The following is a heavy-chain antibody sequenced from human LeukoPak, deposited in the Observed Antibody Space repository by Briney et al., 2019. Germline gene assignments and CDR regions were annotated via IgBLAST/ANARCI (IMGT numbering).Heavy chain of an antibody. V-gene: IGHV4-31*03. CDR3: ARGNEYTWWQ. J-gene: IGHJ4*02. CDR2: IYSSGST. CDR1: GGSFSSSAYY. D-gene: IGHD2-15*01. Sequence: SQTLSLTCTVSGGSFSSSAYYWSWIRQSPGKGLEWIGYIYSSGSTYNNPSLESRVTMSVDTSKNQFSLRLSSVTAADTAIYYCARGNEYTWWQWSQGTLVTVSS.